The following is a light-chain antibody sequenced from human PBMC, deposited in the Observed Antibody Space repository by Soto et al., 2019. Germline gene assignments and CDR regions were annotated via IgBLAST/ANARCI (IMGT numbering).Light chain of an antibody. CDR1: QGISSY. CDR3: QQLNSYPRIT. Sequence: DIQLTQSPSFLSASVGDRVTITCRASQGISSYLAWCQQKPGKAPKLLIYAASTLQSGVPSRFSGSGSGTEFTLTISSVQPEDFATYYCQQLNSYPRITFGQGTKLEIK. CDR2: AAS. J-gene: IGKJ2*01. V-gene: IGKV1-9*01.